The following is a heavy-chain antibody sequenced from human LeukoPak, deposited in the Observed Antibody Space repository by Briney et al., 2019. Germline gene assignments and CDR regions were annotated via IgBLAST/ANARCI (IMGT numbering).Heavy chain of an antibody. CDR1: GGSFSGYY. J-gene: IGHJ4*02. D-gene: IGHD6-19*01. V-gene: IGHV4-34*01. CDR2: INHSGST. Sequence: PSETLSLTCAVYGGSFSGYYWSWIRQPPGKGLEWIGEINHSGSTNYNPYLKSRVTISVDTSKNQFSLKLSSVTAADTAVYYCAREPVAGSDYWGQGTLVTVSS. CDR3: AREPVAGSDY.